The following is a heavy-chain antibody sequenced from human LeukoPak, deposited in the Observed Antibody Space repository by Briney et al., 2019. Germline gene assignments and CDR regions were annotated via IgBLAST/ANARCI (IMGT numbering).Heavy chain of an antibody. CDR1: GFTFSSYA. J-gene: IGHJ4*02. D-gene: IGHD1-26*01. V-gene: IGHV3-23*01. Sequence: GGSLRLSCAASGFTFSSYAMSWVRQAPGKGLEWVSLISGSGGSTYYADSVKGRFTTSRDNTKNILYLQMNSLRAEDTAVYYCAKEARSGSYLDYWGQGTLVTVSS. CDR2: ISGSGGST. CDR3: AKEARSGSYLDY.